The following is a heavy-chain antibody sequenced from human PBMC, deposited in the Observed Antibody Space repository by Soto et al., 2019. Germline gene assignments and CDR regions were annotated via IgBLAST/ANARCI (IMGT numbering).Heavy chain of an antibody. V-gene: IGHV3-21*01. J-gene: IGHJ3*02. CDR2: ISSSSSYI. CDR3: ARSTVGDAFDI. D-gene: IGHD4-4*01. CDR1: GFTFSSYS. Sequence: PGGSLKLSCPASGFTFSSYSMNWARQAPGKGLEWVSSISSSSSYIYYADSVKGRFTISRDNAKNSLYLQMNSLRAEDTAVYYCARSTVGDAFDIWGQGTMVTVSS.